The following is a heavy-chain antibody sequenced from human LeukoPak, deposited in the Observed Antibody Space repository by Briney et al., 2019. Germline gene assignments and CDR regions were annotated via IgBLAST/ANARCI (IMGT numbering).Heavy chain of an antibody. D-gene: IGHD2-8*01. CDR3: AQSTLGYCTNGAFDY. CDR1: GFSLSTSGMC. CDR2: IDWDDDK. V-gene: IGHV2-70*11. Sequence: SGPALVKPTQTLTLTCTFSGFSLSTSGMCVSWIRQPPGKALGWLARIDWDDDKYYSTSLKTRLTISKDTSKTQVVLTMTNMDPVDTATYYCAQSTLGYCTNGAFDYWGQGTLVTVSS. J-gene: IGHJ4*02.